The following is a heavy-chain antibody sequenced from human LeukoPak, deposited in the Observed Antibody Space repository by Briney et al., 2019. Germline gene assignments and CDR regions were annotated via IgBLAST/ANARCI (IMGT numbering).Heavy chain of an antibody. V-gene: IGHV1-8*03. CDR1: GYTFTSYD. CDR3: ARDRFAVAGLFDY. Sequence: ASVKVSCKASGYTFTSYDINWVRQATGQGLEWMGWMNPNSGNTGYAQKFQGRVTITRNTSISTAYMELSSLRSEDTAVYYCARDRFAVAGLFDYWGQGTLVTVSS. CDR2: MNPNSGNT. J-gene: IGHJ4*02. D-gene: IGHD6-19*01.